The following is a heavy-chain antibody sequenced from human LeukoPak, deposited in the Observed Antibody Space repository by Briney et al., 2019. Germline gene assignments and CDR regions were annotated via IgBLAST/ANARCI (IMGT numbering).Heavy chain of an antibody. CDR3: AKFGIAAANDY. CDR1: GFTFGDYA. CDR2: IYSGGST. J-gene: IGHJ4*02. V-gene: IGHV3-66*01. D-gene: IGHD6-13*01. Sequence: GGSLRLCCTASGFTFGDYAMRWLRQAPGEGLEWVSVIYSGGSTYYADSVKGRFTISRDNSKNTLYLQMNSLRAEDTAVNYCAKFGIAAANDYWGQGTLVTVSS.